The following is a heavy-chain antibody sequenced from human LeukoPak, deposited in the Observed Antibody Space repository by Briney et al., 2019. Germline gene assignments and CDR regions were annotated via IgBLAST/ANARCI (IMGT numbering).Heavy chain of an antibody. CDR2: ISWSSGSI. Sequence: GGSLRLSCAASGFTFDDYAMHWVRQAPGKGLEWVSGISWSSGSIGYADSVKGRFTISRDNAKNTLYLQMNSLRAEDTAVYYCARGGAAARPKYYFDYWGQGTLVTVSS. V-gene: IGHV3-9*01. D-gene: IGHD6-6*01. CDR3: ARGGAAARPKYYFDY. J-gene: IGHJ4*02. CDR1: GFTFDDYA.